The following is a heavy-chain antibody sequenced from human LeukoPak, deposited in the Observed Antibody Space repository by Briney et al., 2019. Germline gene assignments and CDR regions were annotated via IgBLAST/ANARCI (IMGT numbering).Heavy chain of an antibody. V-gene: IGHV4-39*01. D-gene: IGHD3-10*01. CDR1: GGSISSSSYY. CDR2: IYYSGST. Sequence: PSETLSLTCTASGGSISSSSYYWGWIRQPPGKGLEWIGSIYYSGSTYYNPSLKSRVTISVDTSKNQFSLKLSSATAADTAVYYCARRTLFGELHLNDYWGQGTLVTVSS. CDR3: ARRTLFGELHLNDY. J-gene: IGHJ4*02.